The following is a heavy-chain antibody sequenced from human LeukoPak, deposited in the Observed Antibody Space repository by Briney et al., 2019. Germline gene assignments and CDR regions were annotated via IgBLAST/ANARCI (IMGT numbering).Heavy chain of an antibody. CDR1: GFTFSSYA. D-gene: IGHD6-19*01. CDR2: ISYDGSNK. CDR3: AKMAGGWHPERFDY. V-gene: IGHV3-30-3*02. Sequence: GGSLRLSCAASGFTFSSYAMHWVRQAPGEGLEWVAVISYDGSNKYYADSVKGRFTISRDNSKNTLYLQMNSLRAEDTAVYYCAKMAGGWHPERFDYWGQGTLVTVSS. J-gene: IGHJ4*02.